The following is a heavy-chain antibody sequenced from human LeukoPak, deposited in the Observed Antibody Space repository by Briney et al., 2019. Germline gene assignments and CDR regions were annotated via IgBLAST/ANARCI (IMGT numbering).Heavy chain of an antibody. V-gene: IGHV3-48*03. CDR3: VAYYDILTGPQ. Sequence: GGSLRLSCAASGFTFSSYEMNWVRQAPGKGLEWVSYISSSGSTIYYADSVKGRFTISRDNAKNSLYLQMNSLRAEDTAVYYCVAYYDILTGPQWGQGTLVTVSS. D-gene: IGHD3-9*01. CDR2: ISSSGSTI. J-gene: IGHJ4*02. CDR1: GFTFSSYE.